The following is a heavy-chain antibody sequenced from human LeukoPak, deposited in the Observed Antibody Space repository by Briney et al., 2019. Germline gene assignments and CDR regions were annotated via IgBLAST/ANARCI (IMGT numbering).Heavy chain of an antibody. V-gene: IGHV3-48*02. CDR2: ISSSTSTI. J-gene: IGHJ4*02. Sequence: GSLRLSCAASGFTFSGYSMNWVRQAPGKGLEWVSYISSSTSTIYYADSVKGRFTISRENAKNSLYLQMNSLRDDDTAVYYCARDPGLDYWGQGTLVTVSS. CDR1: GFTFSGYS. CDR3: ARDPGLDY.